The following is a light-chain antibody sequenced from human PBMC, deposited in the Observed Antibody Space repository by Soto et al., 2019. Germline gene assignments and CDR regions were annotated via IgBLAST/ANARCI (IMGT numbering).Light chain of an antibody. J-gene: IGKJ2*01. V-gene: IGKV1-5*03. CDR2: QAS. CDR3: QQYSSHSYT. CDR1: QSISSS. Sequence: QVTQSPSTLSATMGDRVTIPCRASQSISSSLAWYQQKPGKAPKVLIYQASSLQSGVPSRFSGSASGTEFTLTISSLQPDDFVTYYCQQYSSHSYTFGQGTKVAI.